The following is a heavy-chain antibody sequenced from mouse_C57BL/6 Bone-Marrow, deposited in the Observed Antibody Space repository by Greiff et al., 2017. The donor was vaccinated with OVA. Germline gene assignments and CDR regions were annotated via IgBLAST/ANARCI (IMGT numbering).Heavy chain of an antibody. V-gene: IGHV1-81*01. Sequence: QVQLKQSGAELARPGASVKLSCKASGYTFTSYGISWVKQRTGQGLEWIGEIYPRSGNTYYNEKFKGKATLTADKSSSTAYMELRSLTSEDSAVYFCARRDYYGSSYKDYGGQGNTLTVTA. D-gene: IGHD1-1*01. J-gene: IGHJ2*01. CDR2: IYPRSGNT. CDR3: ARRDYYGSSYKDY. CDR1: GYTFTSYG.